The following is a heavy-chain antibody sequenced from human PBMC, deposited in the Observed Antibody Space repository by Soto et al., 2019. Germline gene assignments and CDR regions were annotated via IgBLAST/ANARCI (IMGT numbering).Heavy chain of an antibody. CDR1: GGSVSSGSYY. V-gene: IGHV4-61*01. Sequence: QVQLQESGPGLVKPSETLSLTCTVSGGSVSSGSYYWSWIRQPPGKGLEWIGYIYYSGSTNYTPSLKSRVTISGDTSKNQFSLKLSSVTAADTAVYYCARDLSLDYWGQGTLVTVSS. J-gene: IGHJ4*02. CDR3: ARDLSLDY. CDR2: IYYSGST.